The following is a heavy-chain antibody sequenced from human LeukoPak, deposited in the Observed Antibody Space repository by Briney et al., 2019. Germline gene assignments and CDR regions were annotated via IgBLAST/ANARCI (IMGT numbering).Heavy chain of an antibody. Sequence: GGSLRLSCAASGFTFSDYTMQWVRQAPGKGLEWVALLPPDGSYQYYADSLKGRFTISRDNFKNALYLQMNSLRFEDTAVYYYARGLHDRSWYGAHWGQGTLLSVSS. V-gene: IGHV3-30*04. D-gene: IGHD6-13*01. J-gene: IGHJ4*02. CDR2: LPPDGSYQ. CDR3: ARGLHDRSWYGAH. CDR1: GFTFSDYT.